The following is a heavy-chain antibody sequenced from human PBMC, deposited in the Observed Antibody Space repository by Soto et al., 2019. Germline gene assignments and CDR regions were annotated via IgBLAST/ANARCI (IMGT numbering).Heavy chain of an antibody. J-gene: IGHJ6*02. CDR3: ARARMVRGVIYYYGMDV. CDR2: IYHSGST. CDR1: GGSISSGGNY. D-gene: IGHD3-10*01. Sequence: QVQLQESGPGLVKSSQTLSLTCTVSGGSISSGGNYWSWIRQHPGKGLEWIGYIYHSGSTYYNPSLMSRVTISVDTSKNQFSLKLNSVTVADTAVYYCARARMVRGVIYYYGMDVRGQGTTVTVSS. V-gene: IGHV4-31*03.